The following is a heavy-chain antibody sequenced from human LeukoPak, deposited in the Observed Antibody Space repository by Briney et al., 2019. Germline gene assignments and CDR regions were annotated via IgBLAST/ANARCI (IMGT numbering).Heavy chain of an antibody. CDR1: GYTLTGYY. CDR2: NNPNSGGT. CDR3: AGSCWYGRLHGWFDP. Sequence: ASVKVSCKASGYTLTGYYMHSVPPAPGQGRERMGWNNPNSGGTNYAQQFQGRVTMTRDTSISTAYMELSRLRSDDTAVYYCAGSCWYGRLHGWFDPWGQGTLVTVSS. J-gene: IGHJ5*02. V-gene: IGHV1-2*02. D-gene: IGHD6-13*01.